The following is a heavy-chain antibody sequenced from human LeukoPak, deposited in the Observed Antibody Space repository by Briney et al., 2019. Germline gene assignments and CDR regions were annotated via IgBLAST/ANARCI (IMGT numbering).Heavy chain of an antibody. CDR3: ASSAYYYGSGYHFDY. V-gene: IGHV3-48*01. CDR2: ISSSSVTI. J-gene: IGHJ4*02. D-gene: IGHD3-10*01. CDR1: GFTFSSHS. Sequence: GGSLRLSCAASGFTFSSHSMSWVRQAPGKGLEWVSYISSSSVTIYYGDSVKGRFTISRDNAQNTLYLQMNSLRAEDTAVYYCASSAYYYGSGYHFDYWGQGTLVTVSS.